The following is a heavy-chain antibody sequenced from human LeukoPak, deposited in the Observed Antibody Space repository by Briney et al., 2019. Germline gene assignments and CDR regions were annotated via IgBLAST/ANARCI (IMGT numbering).Heavy chain of an antibody. CDR3: AGQNVPTPHDY. CDR1: GGSISSYY. CDR2: IYYSGST. V-gene: IGHV4-39*07. Sequence: SETLSLTCTVSGGSISSYYWSWIRQPPGKGLEWIGSIYYSGSTYYNPSLKSRVTISLDRSKNQFSLNLTSITAADTAVYYCAGQNVPTPHDYWGQGTQVTVSS. J-gene: IGHJ4*02. D-gene: IGHD2-2*01.